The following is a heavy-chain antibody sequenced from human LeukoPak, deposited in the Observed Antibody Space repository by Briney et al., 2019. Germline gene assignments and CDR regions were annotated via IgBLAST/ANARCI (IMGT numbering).Heavy chain of an antibody. D-gene: IGHD2-15*01. Sequence: ASVKVSCKASGGTFSSYAISWVRQAPGQGLEWMGGIIPIFGTADYAQKFQGRVTITADKSISTAYLQWSSLKASDTAMYYCARSPAGYCSGGSCPKNWFDPWGQGTLVTVSS. V-gene: IGHV1-69*06. CDR3: ARSPAGYCSGGSCPKNWFDP. CDR1: GGTFSSYA. CDR2: IIPIFGTA. J-gene: IGHJ5*02.